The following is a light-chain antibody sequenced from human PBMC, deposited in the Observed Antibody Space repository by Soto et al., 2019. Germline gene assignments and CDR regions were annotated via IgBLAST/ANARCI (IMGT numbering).Light chain of an antibody. CDR3: HQFGYSPRT. CDR1: QTVNSDY. CDR2: ATS. Sequence: PGETATLSGRASQTVNSDYLAWFQQRPGQAPRLLIFATSRRATDIPDRFSGSGSGTDFTLAIRRLEPEDFAVYYCHQFGYSPRTFGEGTKVE. J-gene: IGKJ1*01. V-gene: IGKV3-20*01.